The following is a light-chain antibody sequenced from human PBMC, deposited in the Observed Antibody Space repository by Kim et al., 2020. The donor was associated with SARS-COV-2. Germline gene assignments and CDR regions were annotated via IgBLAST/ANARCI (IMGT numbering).Light chain of an antibody. J-gene: IGLJ2*01. CDR3: CSYVGSFILL. V-gene: IGLV2-11*03. CDR2: EVS. Sequence: GQSVTIACTGTSSDVCGNIYVSWYQQNPGKAPKLIIYEVSRRPSGVPDRFSGSRSGNTASLSISGLQAEDEADYYCCSYVGSFILLFGGGTQLTVL. CDR1: SSDVCGNIY.